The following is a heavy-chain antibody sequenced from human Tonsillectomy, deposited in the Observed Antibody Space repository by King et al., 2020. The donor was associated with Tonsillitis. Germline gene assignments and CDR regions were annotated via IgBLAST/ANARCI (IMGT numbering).Heavy chain of an antibody. D-gene: IGHD3-22*01. J-gene: IGHJ4*02. CDR2: IYPGDSVT. CDR3: ARGEVGYSYDSSGEYYFDY. Sequence: DVQLVESGAEVKKPGESLKISCKGSGYSFTSYWIGWVRQMPGKGLEWMGIIYPGDSVTRYSPSFQGQVTISADKSISTAYLQWSSLKASDTAMYYCARGEVGYSYDSSGEYYFDYWGQGTLVTVSS. CDR1: GYSFTSYW. V-gene: IGHV5-51*01.